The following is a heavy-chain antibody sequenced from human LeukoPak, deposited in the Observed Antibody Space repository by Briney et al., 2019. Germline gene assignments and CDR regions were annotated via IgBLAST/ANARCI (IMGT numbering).Heavy chain of an antibody. D-gene: IGHD6-19*01. CDR1: GYTFTNYG. J-gene: IGHJ4*02. CDR2: INTYNGNT. CDR3: ARDTHEFSSGWSHFDY. Sequence: ASVKVSCKASGYTFTNYGISWVRQAPGQGLEWMGWINTYNGNTNYAQKLRGRVTMTTDTSTRTAYMELRSLRSDDTAVYYCARDTHEFSSGWSHFDYWGQGTLVTVSS. V-gene: IGHV1-18*01.